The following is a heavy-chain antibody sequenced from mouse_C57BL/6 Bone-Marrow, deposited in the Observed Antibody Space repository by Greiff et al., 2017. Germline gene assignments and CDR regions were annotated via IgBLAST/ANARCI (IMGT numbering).Heavy chain of an antibody. Sequence: EVQLVESGGGLVQPGGSLKLSCAASGFTFSDYYMYWVRQTPEKRLEWVAYISNGGGSTYYPDTVKGRFTISRDNAKNTLYLQMSRLKSEDTAMYYCASPLIYYGNPFAYWGQGTLVTVSA. CDR1: GFTFSDYY. CDR2: ISNGGGST. V-gene: IGHV5-12*01. D-gene: IGHD2-1*01. CDR3: ASPLIYYGNPFAY. J-gene: IGHJ3*01.